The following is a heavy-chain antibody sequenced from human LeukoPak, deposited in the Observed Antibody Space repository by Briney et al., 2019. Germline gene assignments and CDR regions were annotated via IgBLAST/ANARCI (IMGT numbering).Heavy chain of an antibody. Sequence: PSETLSLTCPVSGGSISSHYWTWIRQSPVKGLEWIGDISNSGSTSYNPSLKSRVTISIDTSKNQFSLKLSSVTAADTAVYYCGRDALVGYFSYYYMDVWAKGPRSPSP. V-gene: IGHV4-59*11. CDR1: GGSISSHY. CDR2: ISNSGST. J-gene: IGHJ6*03. D-gene: IGHD2-15*01. CDR3: GRDALVGYFSYYYMDV.